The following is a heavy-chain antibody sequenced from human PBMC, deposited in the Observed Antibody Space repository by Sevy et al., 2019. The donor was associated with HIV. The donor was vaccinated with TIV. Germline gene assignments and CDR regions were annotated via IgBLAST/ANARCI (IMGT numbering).Heavy chain of an antibody. Sequence: GGSLRLSCAASGFTFSSYSMNWVRQAPGKGLEWVSSISSSSSYIYYADSVKGRFTISRDNAKNSLYLQMNSLRAEETAVYYCARGQDNYDFWSGYYFGGMDVWGQGTTVTVSS. CDR3: ARGQDNYDFWSGYYFGGMDV. CDR2: ISSSSSYI. D-gene: IGHD3-3*01. J-gene: IGHJ6*02. CDR1: GFTFSSYS. V-gene: IGHV3-21*01.